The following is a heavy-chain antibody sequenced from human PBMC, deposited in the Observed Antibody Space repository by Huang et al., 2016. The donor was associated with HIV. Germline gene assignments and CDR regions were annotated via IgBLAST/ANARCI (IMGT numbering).Heavy chain of an antibody. CDR2: MAYDGTTK. CDR1: GFPFSGYG. CDR3: LKDQVGP. J-gene: IGHJ5*02. D-gene: IGHD3-10*01. Sequence: QVQLVESGGGVVQPGGSLRLSCATSGFPFSGYGLHWVRQTPGKGLEWVAFMAYDGTTKVYADSVEGRFTVSRDNSKSTLYLQMNSLRLEDTSIYYCLKDQVGPWGQGTLVTVSS. V-gene: IGHV3-30*02.